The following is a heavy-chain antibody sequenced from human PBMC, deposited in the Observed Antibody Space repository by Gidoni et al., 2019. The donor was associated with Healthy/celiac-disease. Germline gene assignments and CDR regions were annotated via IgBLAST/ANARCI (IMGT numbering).Heavy chain of an antibody. Sequence: QVQLVESGGGVVQPGRSLRLSCEASGVTFSSYAMHWVRQAPGKGLEWVAVISYDGSNKYYADSVKGRFTISRDNSKNTLYLQMNSLRAEDTAVYYCAREGVMDAFDIWGQGTMVTVSS. V-gene: IGHV3-30-3*01. CDR2: ISYDGSNK. CDR3: AREGVMDAFDI. D-gene: IGHD3-16*01. J-gene: IGHJ3*02. CDR1: GVTFSSYA.